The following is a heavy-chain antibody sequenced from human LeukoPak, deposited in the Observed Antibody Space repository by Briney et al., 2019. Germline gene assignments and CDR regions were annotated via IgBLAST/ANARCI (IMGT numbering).Heavy chain of an antibody. Sequence: GGSLRLSCAPSGFTSSSFAMSWVCQAPGKGLEWGSAISGSGGTTYYADSVKGRFTISRDKSKSTLYLQMNSLRAEDTAVYYCAKEKSLEFDYWGQGTLVTVSS. V-gene: IGHV3-23*01. CDR1: GFTSSSFA. CDR3: AKEKSLEFDY. D-gene: IGHD1-1*01. J-gene: IGHJ4*02. CDR2: ISGSGGTT.